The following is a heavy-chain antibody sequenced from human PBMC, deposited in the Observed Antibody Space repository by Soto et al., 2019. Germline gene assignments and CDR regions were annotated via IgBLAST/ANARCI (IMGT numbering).Heavy chain of an antibody. CDR1: GGSISSSSYY. V-gene: IGHV4-39*01. J-gene: IGHJ5*02. Sequence: SETLSLTCTVSGGSISSSSYYWGWIRQPPGKGLEWIGSIYYSGSTYYNPSLKSRVTISVDTSKNQFSLKLSSVTAADTAVYYCARYSLAIVGATNWFDPWGQGTLVTVSS. CDR2: IYYSGST. CDR3: ARYSLAIVGATNWFDP. D-gene: IGHD1-26*01.